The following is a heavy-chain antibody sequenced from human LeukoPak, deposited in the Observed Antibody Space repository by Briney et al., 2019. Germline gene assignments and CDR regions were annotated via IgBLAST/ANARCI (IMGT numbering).Heavy chain of an antibody. CDR3: ARGIVVVVAATDAFDI. J-gene: IGHJ3*02. CDR1: GYSENFYG. V-gene: IGHV1-18*01. D-gene: IGHD2-15*01. CDR2: ISAQHGQT. Sequence: ASVKVSCKTSGYSENFYGITWVRQVAGQGLEWMGWISAQHGQTEYAPNSQDRVTMTTDTYTNTAYMELRSLRSDDTAVYYCARGIVVVVAATDAFDIWGQGTMVTVSS.